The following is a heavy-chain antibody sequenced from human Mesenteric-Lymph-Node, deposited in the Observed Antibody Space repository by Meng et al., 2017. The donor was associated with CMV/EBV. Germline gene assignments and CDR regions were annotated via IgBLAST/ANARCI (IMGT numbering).Heavy chain of an antibody. V-gene: IGHV3-9*01. CDR1: GFTFDDYA. CDR3: AKEASYYGSGFDP. CDR2: ISWNSGSI. J-gene: IGHJ5*02. D-gene: IGHD3-10*01. Sequence: GGSLRLSCAASGFTFDDYAMHWVRQAPGKGLEWVSGISWNSGSIGYADSVKGRFTISRDNAKNSLYLQMNSLRAEDTALYYCAKEASYYGSGFDPWGQGTLVTVSS.